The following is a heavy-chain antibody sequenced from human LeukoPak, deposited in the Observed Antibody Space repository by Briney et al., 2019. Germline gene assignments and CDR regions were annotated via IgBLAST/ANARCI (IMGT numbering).Heavy chain of an antibody. CDR2: IGVGSNTK. V-gene: IGHV3-48*01. Sequence: PGGSLRLSCAASGFTFSDYAMNWVRQAPGKGLEWVSYIGVGSNTKYYGDSVKGRFTISRDNSKSRLYLQMNSLRAEDTAVYYCAKGMATYGSGTLFDYWGQGTLVTVSS. CDR3: AKGMATYGSGTLFDY. CDR1: GFTFSDYA. J-gene: IGHJ4*02. D-gene: IGHD3-10*01.